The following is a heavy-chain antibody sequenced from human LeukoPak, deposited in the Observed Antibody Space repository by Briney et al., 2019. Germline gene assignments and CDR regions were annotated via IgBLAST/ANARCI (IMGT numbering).Heavy chain of an antibody. CDR2: ISGDGSST. CDR1: GFTFQDYA. Sequence: GGSLRLSCAASGFTFQDYAMHWVRQAPGQGLEWVSIISGDGSSTYFADSVKDRFTISRDNSRNSLFLQMNSLTTEDTALYYCAKDNVNCIDGTCHGFYYYYGMDVWGQGTTVTVSS. D-gene: IGHD2-15*01. V-gene: IGHV3-43*02. J-gene: IGHJ6*02. CDR3: AKDNVNCIDGTCHGFYYYYGMDV.